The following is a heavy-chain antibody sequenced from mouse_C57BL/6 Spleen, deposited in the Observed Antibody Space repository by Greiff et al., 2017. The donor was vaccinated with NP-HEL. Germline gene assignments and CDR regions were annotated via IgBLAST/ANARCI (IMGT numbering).Heavy chain of an antibody. CDR1: GYSFTDYT. CDR2: INPNYGTI. D-gene: IGHD1-3*01. J-gene: IGHJ2*01. Sequence: VQLQQSGPELVKPGASVKLSCKASGYSFTDYTMNWVKQSTGKSLEWIGVINPNYGTISYTQKFTGKATLTVDQSSSTAYMKLNSLTSEDYAGYNCEKLTLGMDYWGQGTTLTVSS. V-gene: IGHV1-39*01. CDR3: EKLTLGMDY.